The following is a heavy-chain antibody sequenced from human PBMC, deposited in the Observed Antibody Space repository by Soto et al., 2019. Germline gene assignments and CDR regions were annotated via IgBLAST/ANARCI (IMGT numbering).Heavy chain of an antibody. CDR2: IIPIFGTA. CDR3: ATEGLYGSGSYDSTMGPKYGMDV. CDR1: GGTFSSYA. V-gene: IGHV1-69*01. D-gene: IGHD3-10*01. Sequence: QVQLGQSGAEVKKPGSSVKVSCKASGGTFSSYAISWVRQAPGQGREWMGGIIPIFGTANYAQKFQGRVTLTADESPSAAYMELSSLRSEDTAVYYGATEGLYGSGSYDSTMGPKYGMDVWGQGTTVTVS. J-gene: IGHJ6*02.